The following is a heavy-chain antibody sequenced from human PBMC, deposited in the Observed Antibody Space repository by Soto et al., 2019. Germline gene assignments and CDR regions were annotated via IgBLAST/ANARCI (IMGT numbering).Heavy chain of an antibody. CDR1: GFSFSNYW. D-gene: IGHD6-13*01. V-gene: IGHV3-7*05. CDR2: IRRDGGAT. CDR3: ARDVSPGSSSLYLDAFDI. Sequence: EVQLVESGGALVQPGESLRLSCEASGFSFSNYWMTWVRQAPGKGLEWVANIRRDGGATSYLDSVRGRFTISRDNAENSLYLQMNRLRAENTALYYCARDVSPGSSSLYLDAFDIWGQGTMVTVSS. J-gene: IGHJ3*02.